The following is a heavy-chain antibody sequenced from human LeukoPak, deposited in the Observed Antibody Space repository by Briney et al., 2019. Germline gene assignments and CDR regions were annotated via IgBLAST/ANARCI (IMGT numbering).Heavy chain of an antibody. CDR1: GYPFTSYY. Sequence: GASVKVSCKASGYPFTSYYINWVRQAPGQGLEWMGWISAYNGDTNHAQNLQGRVTMTTDTSTDTAYMELRSLRSDDTAVYYCARDGLSYTNPNNWFDPWGQGTLVTVSS. V-gene: IGHV1-18*01. J-gene: IGHJ5*02. CDR3: ARDGLSYTNPNNWFDP. CDR2: ISAYNGDT. D-gene: IGHD2-2*02.